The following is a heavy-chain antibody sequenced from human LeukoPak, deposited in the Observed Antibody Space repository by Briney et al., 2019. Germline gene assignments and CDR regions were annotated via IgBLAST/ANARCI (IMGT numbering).Heavy chain of an antibody. V-gene: IGHV4-39*02. CDR1: GGSISSSSYY. CDR2: IYYSGST. CDR3: AREANWFDP. J-gene: IGHJ5*02. Sequence: SETLSLTCTASGGSISSSSYYWGWIRQPPGKGLEWIGSIYYSGSTYYNPSLKSRVTISVDTSKNQFSLKLSSVTAADTAVYYCAREANWFDPWGQGTLVTVSS.